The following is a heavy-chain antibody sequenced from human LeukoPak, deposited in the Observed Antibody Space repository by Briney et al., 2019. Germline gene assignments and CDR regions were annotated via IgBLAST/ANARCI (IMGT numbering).Heavy chain of an antibody. J-gene: IGHJ3*02. CDR1: GFTFSNYG. Sequence: PGRSLRLSCAASGFTFSNYGMHWVRQAPGKGLEWVAVISYDGSNKYYADSVKGRFAISRDNSKNTLYLQMNSLRAGDTAVYYCAREASDAFDIWGQGTMVTVSS. CDR3: AREASDAFDI. CDR2: ISYDGSNK. V-gene: IGHV3-30*03.